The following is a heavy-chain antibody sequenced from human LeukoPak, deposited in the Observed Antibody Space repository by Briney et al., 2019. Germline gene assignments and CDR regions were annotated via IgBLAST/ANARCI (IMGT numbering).Heavy chain of an antibody. D-gene: IGHD4-17*01. CDR1: RYTFTGYY. V-gene: IGHV1-2*02. CDR2: IHPNSGGT. J-gene: IGHJ4*02. CDR3: ARGGVYGDFYFDY. Sequence: ASVKVSRKASRYTFTGYYMHWVRQAPGQGLEWMGWIHPNSGGTNYAHRFQGRVTMTRDTSISTAYMELSRLTSDDTAVYYCARGGVYGDFYFDYWGQGALVTVSS.